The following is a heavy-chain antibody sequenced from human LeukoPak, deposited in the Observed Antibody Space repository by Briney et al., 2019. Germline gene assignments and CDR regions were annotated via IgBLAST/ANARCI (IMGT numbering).Heavy chain of an antibody. CDR3: ARGGLSFPGDY. J-gene: IGHJ4*02. CDR1: GGSFSGYY. Sequence: SETLSLTCAVYGGSFSGYYWSWIRQPPGKGLEWIGEINHSGSTNYNPSLKSRVTISVDTSKNQFSLKLSSVTAADTAVYYCARGGLSFPGDYWGQGTLVTVSS. CDR2: INHSGST. V-gene: IGHV4-34*01. D-gene: IGHD1-26*01.